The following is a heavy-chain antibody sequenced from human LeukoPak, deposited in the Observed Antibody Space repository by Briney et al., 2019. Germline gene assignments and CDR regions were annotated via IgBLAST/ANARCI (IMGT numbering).Heavy chain of an antibody. CDR3: ATGFFYDYYMDL. Sequence: PGGSLRLSCAASGFTFGSYWMHWVRQAPGKGLVWVSRINSDGSSTAYADSVKGRFTISRDNAKKTLYLQMNSLRAEDTAVYYCATGFFYDYYMDLWGKGTTVTVSS. J-gene: IGHJ6*03. CDR1: GFTFGSYW. CDR2: INSDGSST. V-gene: IGHV3-74*01. D-gene: IGHD3-10*01.